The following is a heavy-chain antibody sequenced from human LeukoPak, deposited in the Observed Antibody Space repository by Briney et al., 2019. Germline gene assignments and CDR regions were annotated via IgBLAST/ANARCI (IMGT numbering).Heavy chain of an antibody. Sequence: GGSLRLSCAASGFTLSSYEMTWVRQAPGKGLEWVSYIRSSGTIYYADSVKGRFTISRDSAKNSLFLQMNSLRDEDAAVYYCARAYPWFDPWGQGTLVTVSS. CDR2: IRSSGTI. CDR1: GFTLSSYE. V-gene: IGHV3-48*03. CDR3: ARAYPWFDP. J-gene: IGHJ5*02.